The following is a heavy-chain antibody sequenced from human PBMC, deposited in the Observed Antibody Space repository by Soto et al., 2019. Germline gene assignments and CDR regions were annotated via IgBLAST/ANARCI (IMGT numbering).Heavy chain of an antibody. J-gene: IGHJ4*02. D-gene: IGHD3-22*01. CDR1: GYTFTSYG. CDR3: ARRFRDSSGYYPVAFDY. V-gene: IGHV1-18*01. CDR2: ISAYNGNT. Sequence: ASVKVSCKASGYTFTSYGISWVRQAPGQGLEWMGWISAYNGNTNYAQKLQGRVTMTTDTSTSTAYMELRSLRSDDTAVYYCARRFRDSSGYYPVAFDYWGQGTLVTVSS.